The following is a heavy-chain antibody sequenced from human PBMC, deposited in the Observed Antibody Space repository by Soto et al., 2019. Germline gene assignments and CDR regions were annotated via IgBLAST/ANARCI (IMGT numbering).Heavy chain of an antibody. Sequence: EVQLLESGGGLVQPGGSLRLSCAASGFTFSSYAMSWVRQAPGKGLEWVSAISGSGGSTYYADSVEGRFTISRDNSKNTLYLQMNSLRAEDTAVYYCAKVGRIAVAGPKLWYFDLWGRGTLVTVSS. CDR1: GFTFSSYA. J-gene: IGHJ2*01. CDR3: AKVGRIAVAGPKLWYFDL. CDR2: ISGSGGST. D-gene: IGHD6-19*01. V-gene: IGHV3-23*01.